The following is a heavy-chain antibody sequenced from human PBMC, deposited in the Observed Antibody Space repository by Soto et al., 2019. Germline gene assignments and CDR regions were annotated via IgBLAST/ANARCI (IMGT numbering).Heavy chain of an antibody. V-gene: IGHV4-59*01. CDR1: GGSISRYY. Sequence: SETLSLTCSVSGGSISRYYWSWIRQHPGKGLEWIGYAYYSGDTGYNPSLKSRVTMAVDTSKSQVSLKLSSVTAADTAVYYCARDLRLTMVRGVFNWFDPWGQGTLVTVSS. CDR2: AYYSGDT. J-gene: IGHJ5*02. CDR3: ARDLRLTMVRGVFNWFDP. D-gene: IGHD3-10*01.